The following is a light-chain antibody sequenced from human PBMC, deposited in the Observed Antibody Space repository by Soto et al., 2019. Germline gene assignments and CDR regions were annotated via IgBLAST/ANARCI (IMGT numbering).Light chain of an antibody. CDR1: QSISSW. J-gene: IGKJ1*01. CDR3: QQYNSPWT. V-gene: IGKV1-5*03. Sequence: DIPMTQSPSTLSASVGDRVTITCRASQSISSWLAWYQQKPGKAPKLLTYKASSLESGVPSRFSGSGSGTEFTLTISSLQPDDFATYYCQQYNSPWTFGQGTKVDIK. CDR2: KAS.